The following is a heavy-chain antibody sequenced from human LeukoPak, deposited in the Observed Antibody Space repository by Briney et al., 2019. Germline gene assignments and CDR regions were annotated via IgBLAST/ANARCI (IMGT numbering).Heavy chain of an antibody. D-gene: IGHD6-13*01. Sequence: GGSLRLSCAASGFTFDDYAMPWVRQAPGKGLEWVSGISWNSGSIGYADSVKGRFTISRDNAKNSLYLQMNSLRAEDTALYYCAKDIKYSSSWYYSYFDYWGQGTLVTVSS. CDR3: AKDIKYSSSWYYSYFDY. CDR2: ISWNSGSI. V-gene: IGHV3-9*01. CDR1: GFTFDDYA. J-gene: IGHJ4*02.